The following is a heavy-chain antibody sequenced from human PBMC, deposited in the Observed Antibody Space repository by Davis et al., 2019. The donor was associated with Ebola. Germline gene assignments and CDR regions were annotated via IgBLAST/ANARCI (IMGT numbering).Heavy chain of an antibody. CDR2: ISYDGSEK. V-gene: IGHV3-30*03. D-gene: IGHD6-6*01. J-gene: IGHJ4*02. CDR1: GFTFSRFG. CDR3: ARDFFEFSSSSFADF. Sequence: PGGSLRLSCAAFGFTFSRFGMNWVRQAPGKGLEWVASISYDGSEKFSADSVKGRFNISRDNSKNTLFLQMNSLRPDDTAVYYCARDFFEFSSSSFADFWGQGTLVTVSP.